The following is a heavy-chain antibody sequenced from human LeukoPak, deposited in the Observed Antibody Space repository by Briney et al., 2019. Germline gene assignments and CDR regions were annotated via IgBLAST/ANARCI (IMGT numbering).Heavy chain of an antibody. D-gene: IGHD3-3*01. CDR2: IYTSGST. CDR3: ARGYFWSGSRYGMDV. CDR1: GGSISSGSYY. J-gene: IGHJ6*02. Sequence: SQTLSLTCTVSGGSISSGSYYWSWIRQPAGKGLEWIGRIYTSGSTNYNPSLKSRVTISVDTSKTQFSLRLSSVPAADTAVYYCARGYFWSGSRYGMDVWGQGTTVTVSS. V-gene: IGHV4-61*02.